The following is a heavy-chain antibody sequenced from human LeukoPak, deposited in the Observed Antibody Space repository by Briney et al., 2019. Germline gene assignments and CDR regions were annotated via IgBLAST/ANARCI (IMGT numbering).Heavy chain of an antibody. CDR3: ARRGYFDGSGQDH. CDR1: HGSINSYY. J-gene: IGHJ4*02. CDR2: IYYSGST. V-gene: IGHV4-59*01. Sequence: SETLSLTCTVSHGSINSYYWSWIRQPPGKGLEWIGYIYYSGSTNYNPSLKSRVTISLDTSKNQLSLKLSSVTAADTAVYFCARRGYFDGSGQDHWGQGTLVTVSS. D-gene: IGHD3-22*01.